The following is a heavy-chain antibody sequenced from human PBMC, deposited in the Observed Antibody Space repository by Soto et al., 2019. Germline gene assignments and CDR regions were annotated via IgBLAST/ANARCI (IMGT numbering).Heavy chain of an antibody. J-gene: IGHJ3*02. CDR3: ALPVVVVAATAAEAFDI. CDR1: GYTFTSYD. V-gene: IGHV1-8*01. Sequence: ASVKVSCKASGYTFTSYDINWVRQATGQGLEWMGWMNPNSGNTGYAQKFQGRVTMTRNTSISTAYMELSSLRSEDTAVYYCALPVVVVAATAAEAFDIWSQGTMVTVSS. D-gene: IGHD2-15*01. CDR2: MNPNSGNT.